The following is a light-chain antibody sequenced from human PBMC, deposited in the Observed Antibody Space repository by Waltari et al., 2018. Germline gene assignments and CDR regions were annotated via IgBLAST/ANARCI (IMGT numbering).Light chain of an antibody. V-gene: IGLV2-14*01. CDR2: EVS. Sequence: QSALTQPASVSGSPGQSITISCPGTDSDVGAYDFVSWYQQHPGKAPHLIIYEVSKRPSGISNLFSASRSGNTASLTISGLQAEDEADYYCSSYTTSSAPGVFGTGTRVTVL. CDR3: SSYTTSSAPGV. J-gene: IGLJ1*01. CDR1: DSDVGAYDF.